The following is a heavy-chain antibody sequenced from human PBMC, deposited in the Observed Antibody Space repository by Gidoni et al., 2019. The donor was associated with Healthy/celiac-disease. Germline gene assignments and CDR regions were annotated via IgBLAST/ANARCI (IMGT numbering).Heavy chain of an antibody. D-gene: IGHD6-13*01. CDR3: AREGMGSSSWYRSPKPNWFDP. CDR2: INPSGGST. J-gene: IGHJ5*02. V-gene: IGHV1-46*01. CDR1: GYTFTSYY. Sequence: QVQLVQSGAEVKKPGASVKVSCKASGYTFTSYYMHWVRQAPGQGLEWLGIINPSGGSTSYAQKFQGRVTMTRDTSTSTVYMELSSLRSEDTAVYYCAREGMGSSSWYRSPKPNWFDPWGQGTLVTVSS.